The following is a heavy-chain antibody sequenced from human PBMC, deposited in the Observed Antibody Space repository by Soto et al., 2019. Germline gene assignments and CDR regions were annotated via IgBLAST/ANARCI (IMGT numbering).Heavy chain of an antibody. D-gene: IGHD3-22*01. Sequence: TSETLSLTCAVSGYSISIGYYWGWIRQPPGKGLEWIGSIYHSGSTYYNPSLKSRVTISVDTSKNQFSLKLSSVTAADTAVYYCARSDSSGYDAFDIWGQGTMVTVSS. V-gene: IGHV4-38-2*01. CDR1: GYSISIGYY. J-gene: IGHJ3*02. CDR3: ARSDSSGYDAFDI. CDR2: IYHSGST.